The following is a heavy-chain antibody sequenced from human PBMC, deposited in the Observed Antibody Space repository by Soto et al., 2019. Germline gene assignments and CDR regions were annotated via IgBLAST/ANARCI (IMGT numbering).Heavy chain of an antibody. J-gene: IGHJ4*02. CDR1: GFTFNSYS. Sequence: EVQLVESGGGLVQPGGSLRLSCAASGFTFNSYSMNWVRQAPGKGLEWVSYFSSSSSTIYYADSVNGRFTISRDNAKNSLYLQMNSLRDEDTAVYYCARAGYYGSGIWLWGQGTPVTVSS. D-gene: IGHD3-10*01. CDR2: FSSSSSTI. V-gene: IGHV3-48*02. CDR3: ARAGYYGSGIWL.